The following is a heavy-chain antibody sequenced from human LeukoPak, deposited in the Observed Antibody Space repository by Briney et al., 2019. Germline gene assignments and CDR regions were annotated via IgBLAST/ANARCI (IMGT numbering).Heavy chain of an antibody. CDR3: AEDENWGSINWFDP. CDR1: GFTFDDYA. D-gene: IGHD7-27*01. Sequence: PGGSLRLSCAASGFTFDDYAMHWVRQAPGKGLEWVSLISGDGGSTYYADPVKGRFTISRDNSKNSLYLQMNSLRTEDTALYYCAEDENWGSINWFDPWGQGTLVTVSS. V-gene: IGHV3-43*02. CDR2: ISGDGGST. J-gene: IGHJ5*02.